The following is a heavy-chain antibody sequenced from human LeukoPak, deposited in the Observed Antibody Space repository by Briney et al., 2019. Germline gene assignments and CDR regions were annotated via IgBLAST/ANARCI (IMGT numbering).Heavy chain of an antibody. Sequence: GGSLRLSCAASELSVSSHYMSWVRQAPGKGLEWVSEIYSGGSTYYADSVKGRFTISRDNSKNTLYLQMNSLRAEDTAVYYCVRDDDRPDNGLDYWGQGTLVTVSS. CDR1: ELSVSSHY. CDR2: IYSGGST. D-gene: IGHD3-22*01. V-gene: IGHV3-53*01. CDR3: VRDDDRPDNGLDY. J-gene: IGHJ4*02.